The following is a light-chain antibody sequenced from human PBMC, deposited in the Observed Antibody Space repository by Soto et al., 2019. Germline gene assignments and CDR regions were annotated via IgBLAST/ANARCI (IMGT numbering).Light chain of an antibody. V-gene: IGKV1-5*03. CDR3: QQYNPYSVT. J-gene: IGKJ2*01. Sequence: DIQMTQSPSTLSASVGDRVTITCRASQSISSWLAWYQQKPGKAPKLLIYKVSSLESEVPSRFSGSGSGTEFTLTITSLQPDDFATYYCQQYNPYSVTFGQGTKLEIK. CDR1: QSISSW. CDR2: KVS.